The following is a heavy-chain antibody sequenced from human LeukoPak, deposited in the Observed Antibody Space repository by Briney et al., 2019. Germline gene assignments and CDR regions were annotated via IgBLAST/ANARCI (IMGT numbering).Heavy chain of an antibody. Sequence: PGGSLRLSCAASGFTFSRYAMSWVRQAAGKGRGWVSAISGMGGSTYYADSVKGRFTISRDNSKNTLYLQMNSLRAEHTAVYYCAKVCLMITFGGVINLYYFDYWGQGSLVTVSS. CDR1: GFTFSRYA. J-gene: IGHJ4*02. V-gene: IGHV3-23*01. D-gene: IGHD3-16*02. CDR2: ISGMGGST. CDR3: AKVCLMITFGGVINLYYFDY.